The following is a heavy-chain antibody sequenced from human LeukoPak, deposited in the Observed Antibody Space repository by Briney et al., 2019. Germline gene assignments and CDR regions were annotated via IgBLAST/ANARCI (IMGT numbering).Heavy chain of an antibody. CDR2: IYYSGST. CDR1: GGSISSYY. J-gene: IGHJ4*02. D-gene: IGHD4-17*01. CDR3: ARGGNYGDYDGYFDY. Sequence: SETLSLTCTVSGGSISSYYWSWIRQPPGKGLKWIGYIYYSGSTNYNPSLRSRVTISVDTSKNQFSLKLSSVTAADTAVYYCARGGNYGDYDGYFDYWGQGTLVTVSS. V-gene: IGHV4-59*08.